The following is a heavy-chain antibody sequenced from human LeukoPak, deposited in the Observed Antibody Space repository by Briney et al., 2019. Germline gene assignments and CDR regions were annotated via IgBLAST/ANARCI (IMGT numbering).Heavy chain of an antibody. Sequence: GGSLRLSCAASGFTFSSYYMNWVRQAPGKGLEWVSYISSTSSTIYYADSVKGRFTISRDNAKNSLYLQMSTLRAEDTAVYYCARDQGCSSTSCYLFDYWGQGTLVTVS. CDR3: ARDQGCSSTSCYLFDY. V-gene: IGHV3-48*01. CDR1: GFTFSSYY. J-gene: IGHJ4*02. CDR2: ISSTSSTI. D-gene: IGHD2-2*01.